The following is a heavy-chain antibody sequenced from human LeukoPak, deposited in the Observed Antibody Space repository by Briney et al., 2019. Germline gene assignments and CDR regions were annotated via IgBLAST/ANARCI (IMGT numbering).Heavy chain of an antibody. CDR3: ARVFGRQLPDY. CDR2: INPNSGGT. D-gene: IGHD1-26*01. V-gene: IGHV1-2*02. Sequence: VASVKVSCKASGYTFTGYYMHWVRQAPGQGLEWMGWINPNSGGTNYAQKFQGRVTMTRDTSINTAYMELNWLRSDDTAVYYCARVFGRQLPDYWGQGTLVTVSS. J-gene: IGHJ4*02. CDR1: GYTFTGYY.